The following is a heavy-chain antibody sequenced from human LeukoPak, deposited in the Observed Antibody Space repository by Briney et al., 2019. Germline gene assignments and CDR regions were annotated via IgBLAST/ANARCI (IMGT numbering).Heavy chain of an antibody. Sequence: SETLSLTCAVYGGSFSGYYWSWIRQPPGKGLEWIGEINHSGSTNYNPSLKSRVTISVDTSKNQFSLKLSSVTAADTAVYYCAREYKDGRFDPWGQGTLVTVSS. CDR3: AREYKDGRFDP. CDR2: INHSGST. J-gene: IGHJ5*02. D-gene: IGHD1-1*01. CDR1: GGSFSGYY. V-gene: IGHV4-34*01.